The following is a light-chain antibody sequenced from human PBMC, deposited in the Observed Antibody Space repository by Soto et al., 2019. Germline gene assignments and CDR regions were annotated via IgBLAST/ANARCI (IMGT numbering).Light chain of an antibody. Sequence: QSALTQPRSVSGSAGQSVTISCTGTSSDVGGYNYVSWYQQHPGKAPKLMIYAVNARPSGVPDRFSGSKSGNTASLTISGLQAEDEADYYCCSYAGSYTYVFGTGTKLTVL. CDR1: SSDVGGYNY. V-gene: IGLV2-11*01. J-gene: IGLJ1*01. CDR3: CSYAGSYTYV. CDR2: AVN.